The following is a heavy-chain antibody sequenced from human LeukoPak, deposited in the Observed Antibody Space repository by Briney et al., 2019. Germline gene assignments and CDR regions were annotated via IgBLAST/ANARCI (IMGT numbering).Heavy chain of an antibody. D-gene: IGHD1-7*01. Sequence: ASVKVSCKASGYTFTSYDVSWVRQGPGQGLEWMGWVSVYNGNTNYAQKLQGRVTITADESTSTAYMELSSLRSEDTAVYYCARAPKGNWNYAGDWGQGTLVTVSS. J-gene: IGHJ4*02. CDR1: GYTFTSYD. V-gene: IGHV1-18*01. CDR2: VSVYNGNT. CDR3: ARAPKGNWNYAGD.